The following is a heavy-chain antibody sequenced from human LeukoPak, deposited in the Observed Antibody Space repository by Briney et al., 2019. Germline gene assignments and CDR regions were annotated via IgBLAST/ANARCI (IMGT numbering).Heavy chain of an antibody. J-gene: IGHJ4*02. CDR2: IYSSGTT. D-gene: IGHD1-14*01. CDR3: AGTGSFDY. Sequence: SQTLSLTCTVSGGSISSGGYSWSWIRQPPGKGLEWIGYIYSSGTTYSNPSLKSRVTISVDTSKNQFSLKLSSVTAADTAVYYCAGTGSFDYWGQGTLVTVSS. V-gene: IGHV4-30-4*07. CDR1: GGSISSGGYS.